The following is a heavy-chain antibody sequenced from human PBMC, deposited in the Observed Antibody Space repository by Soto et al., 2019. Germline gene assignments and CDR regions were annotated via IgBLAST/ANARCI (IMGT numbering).Heavy chain of an antibody. CDR1: GASISHFYRSYY. D-gene: IGHD5-12*01. Sequence: QVQLQESGPGLVKPSETLSLNCTVSGASISHFYRSYYCSWIRQPPGKGLEWIGYIFHSGSTSYNPSLKSRVTISLDTSKIQFSLKLASVTAADTAVYYCARHELAGGYSGYGYFDYWGQGTLVTVSS. CDR3: ARHELAGGYSGYGYFDY. J-gene: IGHJ4*02. CDR2: IFHSGST. V-gene: IGHV4-59*08.